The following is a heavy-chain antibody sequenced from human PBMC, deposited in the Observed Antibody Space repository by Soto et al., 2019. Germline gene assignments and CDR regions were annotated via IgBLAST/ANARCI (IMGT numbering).Heavy chain of an antibody. J-gene: IGHJ4*02. CDR2: IGTTGDT. V-gene: IGHV3-13*04. CDR3: ARAIGPTLFDY. CDR1: GFRFGSDS. D-gene: IGHD3-22*01. Sequence: DVHLVESGGGLVKPGGSLRLSCAASGFRFGSDSMGWVRQAPGKGLEWVSAIGTTGDTYYAGSVKGRFTISRENAKNSLYLQMNSLRAGDTAIYFCARAIGPTLFDYWGQGTLVTVSS.